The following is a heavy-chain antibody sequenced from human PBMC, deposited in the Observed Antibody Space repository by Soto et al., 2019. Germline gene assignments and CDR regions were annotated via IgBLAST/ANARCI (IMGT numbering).Heavy chain of an antibody. J-gene: IGHJ6*03. CDR3: ARGARGYYYMDV. V-gene: IGHV3-74*01. CDR2: VKYDVSST. CDR1: GFTFTDYW. D-gene: IGHD3-10*01. Sequence: EVQLVESGGGLVQPGGSLRLSCAASGFTFTDYWMHWVRLVPGEGLVWVSRVKYDVSSTNYADSVKGRFTISRDNAKNTLYLQMNSLRNEDTAVYFCARGARGYYYMDVWGKGTTVTVSS.